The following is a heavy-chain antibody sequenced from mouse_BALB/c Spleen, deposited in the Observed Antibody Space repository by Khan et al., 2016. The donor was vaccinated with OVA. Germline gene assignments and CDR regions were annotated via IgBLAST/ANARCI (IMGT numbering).Heavy chain of an antibody. CDR1: GYTFINYW. CDR3: GRRGLRWAFDY. CDR2: INPSTGYT. Sequence: VQLQESGAELAKPGASVKMSCKASGYTFINYWILWVKQRPGQGLEWIGYINPSTGYTEYNQNFKDKATLTADKSSSTAYMQLSSLTSEDSAVYYCGRRGLRWAFDYWGQGTTLTVSS. J-gene: IGHJ2*01. V-gene: IGHV1-7*01. D-gene: IGHD1-1*01.